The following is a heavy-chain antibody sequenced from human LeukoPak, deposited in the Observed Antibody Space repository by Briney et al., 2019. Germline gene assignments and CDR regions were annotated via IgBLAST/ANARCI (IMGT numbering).Heavy chain of an antibody. CDR3: ARVSDDSSGYYFKRNDAFDI. D-gene: IGHD3-22*01. Sequence: ASVNVSCKASGYTFTVYYMHWVRQAPGQGLEWMGWINPNSGGTNYAQKFQGWVTMTRDTSISTAYMELSRLRSDDTAVYYCARVSDDSSGYYFKRNDAFDIWGQGTMVTVSS. CDR1: GYTFTVYY. V-gene: IGHV1-2*04. CDR2: INPNSGGT. J-gene: IGHJ3*02.